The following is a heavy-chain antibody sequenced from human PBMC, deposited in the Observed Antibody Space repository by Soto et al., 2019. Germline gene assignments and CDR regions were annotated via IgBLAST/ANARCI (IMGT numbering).Heavy chain of an antibody. D-gene: IGHD3-3*01. CDR1: GYTFTSYD. CDR3: ARVGQWNDFWRGYRENWFDP. V-gene: IGHV1-8*01. J-gene: IGHJ5*02. CDR2: MNPNSGNT. Sequence: GASVKVSCKASGYTFTSYDINWVRQATGQGLEWMGWMNPNSGNTGYAQKFQGRVTMTRNTSISTAYMELSSLRSEDTAVYYCARVGQWNDFWRGYRENWFDPWGQGTLVTVSS.